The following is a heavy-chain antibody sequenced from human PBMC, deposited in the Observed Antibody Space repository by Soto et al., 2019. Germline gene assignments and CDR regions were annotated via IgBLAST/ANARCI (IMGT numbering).Heavy chain of an antibody. CDR1: GYTFTSYG. Sequence: ASVKVSCKASGYTFTSYGIHWVRQAPGQRLEWMGWINAANGDTKYSPKFQGRVTITRDTSASTAYMELSSLRSEDTAVYYCARVAGDSSGYYHDAFDIWGQGTMVIVSS. CDR3: ARVAGDSSGYYHDAFDI. J-gene: IGHJ3*02. CDR2: INAANGDT. V-gene: IGHV1-3*01. D-gene: IGHD3-22*01.